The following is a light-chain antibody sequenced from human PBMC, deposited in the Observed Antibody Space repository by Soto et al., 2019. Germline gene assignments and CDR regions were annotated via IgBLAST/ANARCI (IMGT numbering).Light chain of an antibody. CDR2: AAS. CDR1: QDIIKF. J-gene: IGKJ1*01. V-gene: IGKV1-27*01. CDR3: PTYRYALPT. Sequence: DIQMTQAPASLTAFIGDRVSISCLASQDIIKFLAWYQQRPGRIPNVLINAASTLRPGVPSRFSGSGSRTNFTLPINGLQPEDVATYYSPTYRYALPTFGQGTKVEIK.